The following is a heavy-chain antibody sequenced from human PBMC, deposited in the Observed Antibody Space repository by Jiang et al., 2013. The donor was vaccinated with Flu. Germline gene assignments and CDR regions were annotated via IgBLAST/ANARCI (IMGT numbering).Heavy chain of an antibody. Sequence: QTLSLTCAISGDSVSSNSAAWNWIRQSPSRGLEWLGRTYYRSKWYNDYAVSVKSRITINPDTSKNQFSLQLNSVTPEDTAMYYCARDRNYDSGSYSTNFDYWGQGTLVTVSS. J-gene: IGHJ4*02. D-gene: IGHD3-22*01. CDR2: TYYRSKWYN. V-gene: IGHV6-1*01. CDR1: GDSVSSNSAA. CDR3: ARDRNYDSGSYSTNFDY.